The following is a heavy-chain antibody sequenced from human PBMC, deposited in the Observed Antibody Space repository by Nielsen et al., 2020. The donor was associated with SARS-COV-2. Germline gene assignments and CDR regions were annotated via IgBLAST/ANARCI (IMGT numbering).Heavy chain of an antibody. CDR2: ISSSGSTI. Sequence: GGSLRLSCAASGFSVSSHEMNWVRQAPGKGLEWVSYISSSGSTIYYADSVKGRFTISRDNAKNSLYLQMNSLRAEDTAVYYCARDQDQPYVWGSYRYLDYWGQGTLVTVSS. CDR1: GFSVSSHE. D-gene: IGHD3-16*02. CDR3: ARDQDQPYVWGSYRYLDY. J-gene: IGHJ4*02. V-gene: IGHV3-48*03.